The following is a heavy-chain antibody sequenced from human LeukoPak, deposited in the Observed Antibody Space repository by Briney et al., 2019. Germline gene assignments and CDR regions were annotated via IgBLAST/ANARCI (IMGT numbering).Heavy chain of an antibody. D-gene: IGHD3-10*01. J-gene: IGHJ4*02. CDR1: GYSFTNYW. CDR2: IFPDDSDT. CDR3: ARLGVSGGNYFDY. V-gene: IGHV5-51*01. Sequence: GESLKISCKGSGYSFTNYWIGWVRQMPGKGLEWMGIIFPDDSDTRYSPSFQGQVTISADKSIITAYLHWSSLKASDTAIYYCARLGVSGGNYFDYWGQGILVTVSS.